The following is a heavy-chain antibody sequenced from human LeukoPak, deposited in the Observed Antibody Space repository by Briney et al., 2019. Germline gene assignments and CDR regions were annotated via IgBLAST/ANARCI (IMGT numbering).Heavy chain of an antibody. CDR3: ARGGPHYLARLDPFDF. CDR2: IHHSGST. Sequence: SETLSLTCAVYGGSFSGYYWTWIRQPPGKGLEWIGKIHHSGSTNYNPSLKSRVTISVDTSKNQFSLKLSSVTAADTAVYYCARGGPHYLARLDPFDFWGQGTLVTVSS. J-gene: IGHJ4*02. V-gene: IGHV4-34*01. D-gene: IGHD6-25*01. CDR1: GGSFSGYY.